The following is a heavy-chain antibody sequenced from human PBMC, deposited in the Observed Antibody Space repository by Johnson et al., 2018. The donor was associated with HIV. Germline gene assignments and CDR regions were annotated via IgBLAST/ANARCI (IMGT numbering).Heavy chain of an antibody. CDR1: GFTLSSYT. J-gene: IGHJ3*02. D-gene: IGHD3-3*01. CDR2: ISYDGSNK. V-gene: IGHV3-30*04. CDR3: ARDVMEDFWSGSFDAFDI. Sequence: QVQLMESGGGVVQPGRSLRLSCAASGFTLSSYTIHWVRQAPGKGLEWVAVISYDGSNKKYADSVKGRFTISRDNSKNTLYLQMNSLRAEDTAVYYCARDVMEDFWSGSFDAFDIWGQGTMVTVSS.